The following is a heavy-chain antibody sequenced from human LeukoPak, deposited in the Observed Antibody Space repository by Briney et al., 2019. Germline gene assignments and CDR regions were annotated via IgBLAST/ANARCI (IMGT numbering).Heavy chain of an antibody. CDR2: INHSGST. J-gene: IGHJ4*02. Sequence: PSETLSLTCAVYGGSFSGYYWSWIRQPPGKGLEWIGEINHSGSTNYNPSLKSRVTISVDTSKNQFSLKLSSVTAADTAVYYCARAPKYYGRTYYFDYWGQGTLVTVSS. CDR3: ARAPKYYGRTYYFDY. CDR1: GGSFSGYY. D-gene: IGHD2/OR15-2a*01. V-gene: IGHV4-34*01.